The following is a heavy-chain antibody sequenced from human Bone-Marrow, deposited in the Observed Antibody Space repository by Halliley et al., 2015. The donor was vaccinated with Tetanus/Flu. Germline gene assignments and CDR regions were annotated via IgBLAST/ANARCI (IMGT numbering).Heavy chain of an antibody. Sequence: LGWIGHIYYSGTAFYTPSLRSRTTISIDTSKSHFSLRLTSVTAADTATYYCASSATADRAFFDYWGQGTLVTVSS. V-gene: IGHV4-31*02. J-gene: IGHJ4*02. D-gene: IGHD3-16*02. CDR3: ASSATADRAFFDY. CDR2: IYYSGTA.